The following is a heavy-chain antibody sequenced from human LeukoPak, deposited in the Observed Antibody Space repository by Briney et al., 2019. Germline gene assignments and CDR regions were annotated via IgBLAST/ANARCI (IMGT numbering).Heavy chain of an antibody. CDR3: ERDTYRPQLIDA. J-gene: IGHJ5*01. V-gene: IGHV3-21*05. D-gene: IGHD5-18*01. CDR2: IDSGSDDI. CDR1: GFSFSLYA. Sequence: PGGSLRLSCAASGFSFSLYAMNWVRQAPGKGLEWISYIDSGSDDILHADSVRGRFAISRDNAKNTLYLEMNSLRAEDTAVYYCERDTYRPQLIDAWGHRTLVTASS.